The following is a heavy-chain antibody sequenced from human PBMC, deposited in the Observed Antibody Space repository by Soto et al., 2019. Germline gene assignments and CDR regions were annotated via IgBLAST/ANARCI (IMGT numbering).Heavy chain of an antibody. V-gene: IGHV1-18*01. D-gene: IGHD2-2*01. CDR3: SRVRGDIVVVPAATPYYYYGMDV. CDR1: GYTFTSYG. J-gene: IGHJ6*02. Sequence: QVQLVQSGAEVKKPGASVKVSCKASGYTFTSYGISWVRQAPGQGLEWMGWISAYNGNTNYAQKLQGRVTMTTDTSTRTAYMELRRLGSDDTNEYYCSRVRGDIVVVPAATPYYYYGMDVWGQGTTVTVSS. CDR2: ISAYNGNT.